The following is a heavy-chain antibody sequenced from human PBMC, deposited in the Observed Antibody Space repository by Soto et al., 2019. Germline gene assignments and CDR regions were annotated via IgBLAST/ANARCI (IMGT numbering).Heavy chain of an antibody. CDR1: GFSLSTSGVG. CDR3: AHSKRLRYFEWLNFDY. CDR2: IYWDDDK. J-gene: IGHJ4*02. V-gene: IGHV2-5*02. Sequence: SGPTLVNPTQTLTLTCTFSGFSLSTSGVGVGWIRQPPGKALEWLALIYWDDDKRYSPSLKSRLTITKDTSKNQVVLTMTNMEPVDTATYYCAHSKRLRYFEWLNFDYWGQGTLVTVSS. D-gene: IGHD3-9*01.